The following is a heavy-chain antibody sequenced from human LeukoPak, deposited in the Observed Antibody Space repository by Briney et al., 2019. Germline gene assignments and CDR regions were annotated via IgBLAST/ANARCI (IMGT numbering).Heavy chain of an antibody. CDR2: IKQEGSEK. CDR3: VRDGDTSGYTN. CDR1: GFTFSSYW. V-gene: IGHV3-7*01. Sequence: GGSLRLSCGASGFTFSSYWMHWVPRAPGRGVEWVANIKQEGSEKYYVDSVKSLFTISRDNAKNSLYLQMNSLRAEDTAVYSCVRDGDTSGYTNSGQGTLVTVSS. J-gene: IGHJ4*02. D-gene: IGHD3-22*01.